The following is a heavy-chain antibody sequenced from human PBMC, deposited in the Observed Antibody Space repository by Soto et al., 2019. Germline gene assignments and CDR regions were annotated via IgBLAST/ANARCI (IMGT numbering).Heavy chain of an antibody. CDR1: GGTFSSYA. CDR2: IIPIFGTA. CDR3: ARDNPDDSSGYLAFDI. V-gene: IGHV1-69*01. D-gene: IGHD3-22*01. J-gene: IGHJ3*02. Sequence: QVQLVQSGAEVKKPGSSVKVSCKASGGTFSSYAISWVRQAPGQGLEWMGGIIPIFGTANYAQKFHGRVTITADESTSTAYMELSSLRSDDTAVYYCARDNPDDSSGYLAFDIWGQGTMVTVSS.